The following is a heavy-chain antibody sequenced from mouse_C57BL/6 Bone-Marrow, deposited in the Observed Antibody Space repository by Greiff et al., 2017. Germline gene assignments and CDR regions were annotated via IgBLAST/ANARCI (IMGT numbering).Heavy chain of an antibody. Sequence: VQLQQPGAELVKPGASVKLSCKASGYTFTSYWLQWVKQRPGQGLEWIGEIDPSDSYTNYNQKFKGKATLTVDTSSSTAYMQLSRLTSEDSAVYYCASFYYYGSSSYYAMDYWGQGTSVTVSS. CDR1: GYTFTSYW. CDR3: ASFYYYGSSSYYAMDY. J-gene: IGHJ4*01. V-gene: IGHV1-50*01. D-gene: IGHD1-1*01. CDR2: IDPSDSYT.